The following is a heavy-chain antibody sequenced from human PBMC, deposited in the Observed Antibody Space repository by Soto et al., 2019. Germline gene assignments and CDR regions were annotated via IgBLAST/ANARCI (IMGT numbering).Heavy chain of an antibody. D-gene: IGHD4-17*01. CDR1: GFTFDDYA. V-gene: IGHV3-9*01. CDR2: ISWNSGSI. Sequence: GGSLRLSCAASGFTFDDYAVHWVRQAPGKGLEWVSGISWNSGSIGYADSVKGRFTISRDNAKNSLYLQMNSLRAEDTALYYCAKYTSATGTTRPCYYYYRVDVWGQGTTVTVSS. CDR3: AKYTSATGTTRPCYYYYRVDV. J-gene: IGHJ6*02.